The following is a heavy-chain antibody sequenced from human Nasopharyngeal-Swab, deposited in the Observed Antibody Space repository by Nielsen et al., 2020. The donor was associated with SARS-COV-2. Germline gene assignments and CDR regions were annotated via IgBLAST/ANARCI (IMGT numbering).Heavy chain of an antibody. Sequence: LETLSLTCSVSGGSIRGYFLSWIRQPAGEGLEWVGRVDTSGSTNYNPSLKSRVTISIDMSKNQFSLELRSVTAADTAFYHCARSGTTKYGFDVWGQGTTVIVSS. D-gene: IGHD1-1*01. CDR3: ARSGTTKYGFDV. CDR1: GGSIRGYF. V-gene: IGHV4-4*07. J-gene: IGHJ6*01. CDR2: VDTSGST.